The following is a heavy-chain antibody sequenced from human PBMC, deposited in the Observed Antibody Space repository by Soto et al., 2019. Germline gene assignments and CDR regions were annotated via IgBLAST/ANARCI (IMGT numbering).Heavy chain of an antibody. CDR3: ERGQEGVVATH. J-gene: IGHJ4*02. CDR2: IKDGGTT. D-gene: IGHD2-2*01. V-gene: IGHV4-34*01. CDR1: GGSFTGYY. Sequence: QVQLQQWGAGLLKPSETLSLTCAVNGGSFTGYYWSWVRQPPGKGLEWIGEIKDGGTTNYSPSLRSRVTISADTSKKQFSLKVTSVTAADTAVYYCERGQEGVVATHWDQGTLVTVSS.